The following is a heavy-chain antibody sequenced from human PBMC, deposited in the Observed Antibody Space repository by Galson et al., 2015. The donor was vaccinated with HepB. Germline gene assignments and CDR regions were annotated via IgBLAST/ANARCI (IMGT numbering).Heavy chain of an antibody. V-gene: IGHV1-24*01. D-gene: IGHD2-2*01. CDR1: GYTLTELS. CDR2: FDPEDGET. Sequence: SVKVSCKVSGYTLTELSMHWVRQAPGKGLEWMGGFDPEDGETIYAQKFQGRVTMTEDTSTDTAYMELSSLRSEDTAVYYCATSSTSRWYMDFDYWGQGTLVTVSS. J-gene: IGHJ4*02. CDR3: ATSSTSRWYMDFDY.